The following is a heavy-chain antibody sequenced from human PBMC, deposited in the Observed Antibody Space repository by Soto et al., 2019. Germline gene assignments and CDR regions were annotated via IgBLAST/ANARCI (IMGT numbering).Heavy chain of an antibody. CDR3: ATAAAGPESY. CDR1: GGTVSSYA. Sequence: QVQLVQSGAEVQKPGSSVKVSCKASGGTVSSYAISWVRQAPGQGLEWMGGIIPISGTANYAQKCQGRVTITADESTSTAYMELSSVRAEDTAVYYCATAAAGPESYWGQGTLVTVSS. D-gene: IGHD6-25*01. V-gene: IGHV1-69*01. CDR2: IIPISGTA. J-gene: IGHJ4*02.